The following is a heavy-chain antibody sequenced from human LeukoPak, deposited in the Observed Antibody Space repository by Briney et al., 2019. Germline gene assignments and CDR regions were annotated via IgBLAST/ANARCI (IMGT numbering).Heavy chain of an antibody. CDR1: GFTVSSKY. Sequence: GGSLRLSCIASGFTVSSKYMSWVRQAPGKGLEWVSAISGSGGSTYYADSVKGRFTISRDNSKNTLYLQMNSLRAEDTAVYYCAKDSSGWPYYFDYWGQGTLVTVSS. D-gene: IGHD6-19*01. CDR3: AKDSSGWPYYFDY. CDR2: ISGSGGST. V-gene: IGHV3-23*01. J-gene: IGHJ4*02.